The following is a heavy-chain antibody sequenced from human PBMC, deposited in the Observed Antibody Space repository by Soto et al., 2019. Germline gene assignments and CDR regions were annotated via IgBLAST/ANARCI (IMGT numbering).Heavy chain of an antibody. D-gene: IGHD3-10*01. CDR1: GFTFSSYS. CDR3: ARSSGGSGKLWNYYGMDV. V-gene: IGHV3-21*06. CDR2: TSSGSSYI. Sequence: PGGSLRLSCAASGFTFSSYSMNWVRQAPGKGLEWVSSTSSGSSYIYYADSVKGRLTISRDNAKNSLYLQMNSLRAEDTAVYYCARSSGGSGKLWNYYGMDVWGQGTTVTVSS. J-gene: IGHJ6*02.